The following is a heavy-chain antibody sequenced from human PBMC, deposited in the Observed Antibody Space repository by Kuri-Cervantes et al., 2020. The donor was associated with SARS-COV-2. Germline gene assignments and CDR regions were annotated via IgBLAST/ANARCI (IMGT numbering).Heavy chain of an antibody. CDR1: GFTFSSYA. Sequence: GESLKISCAASGFTFSSYAMSWVRQAPGKGLEWVSAISGSGGSTYYADSVKGRFTISRDNSKNTLYLQMNSLRAEDTAVYYCAKDYRGRNMAPGGYWGQGILVTVSS. CDR3: AKDYRGRNMAPGGY. V-gene: IGHV3-23*01. J-gene: IGHJ4*02. CDR2: ISGSGGST. D-gene: IGHD1-26*01.